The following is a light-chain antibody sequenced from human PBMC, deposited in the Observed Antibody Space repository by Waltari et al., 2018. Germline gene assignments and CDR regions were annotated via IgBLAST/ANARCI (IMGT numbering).Light chain of an antibody. Sequence: QMTQSPSSLSASVGDRVTITCRASQTIDYLSWYQHKPGEAHKLLIYETSTLQSGVPTRFSGSKFGTTFILTISSLQPEDFATYFCQPNYDTPRTFGQGTKVDIK. CDR3: QPNYDTPRT. V-gene: IGKV1-39*01. J-gene: IGKJ2*02. CDR1: QTIDY. CDR2: ETS.